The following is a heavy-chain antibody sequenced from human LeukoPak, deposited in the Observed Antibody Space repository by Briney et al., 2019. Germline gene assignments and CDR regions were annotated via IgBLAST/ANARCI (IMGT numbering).Heavy chain of an antibody. Sequence: GGSLRLSCAASGFAFSTYEMNWVRQAPGKGLEWVSHISSSGRTIYYADSVKGRFTISRDNAKNSLYLQMNSLRAEDTAVYYCARAGTYFEYWGQGTLVTVSS. CDR3: ARAGTYFEY. CDR2: ISSSGRTI. CDR1: GFAFSTYE. J-gene: IGHJ4*02. V-gene: IGHV3-48*03. D-gene: IGHD1-1*01.